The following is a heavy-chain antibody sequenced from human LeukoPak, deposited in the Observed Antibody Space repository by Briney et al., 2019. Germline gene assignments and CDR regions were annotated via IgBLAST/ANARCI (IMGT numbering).Heavy chain of an antibody. Sequence: ASVKVSCKASGYTFTSYDINWVRQPTGQGLDWMGWMNSYNGKTGYAQKFQGRVTITRNTSISTTYMELSSLTSEDTAVYYCARAPPFLGGQPLCVDYWGQGTLVTVSS. CDR3: ARAPPFLGGQPLCVDY. CDR1: GYTFTSYD. CDR2: MNSYNGKT. D-gene: IGHD3-10*01. J-gene: IGHJ4*02. V-gene: IGHV1-8*01.